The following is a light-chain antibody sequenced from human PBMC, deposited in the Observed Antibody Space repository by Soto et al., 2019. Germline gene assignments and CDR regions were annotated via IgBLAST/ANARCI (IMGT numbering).Light chain of an antibody. CDR2: GAS. V-gene: IGKV3-15*01. J-gene: IGKJ5*01. Sequence: EIVMTQSPATLSVSPGERATLSCRASQSVRGILAWYQQKPGQAPRLLIYGASTRATGIPARFSGSGSGTEFTLTISSLQSEDFALYYWQQYNNWPITFGQGTRLEIK. CDR3: QQYNNWPIT. CDR1: QSVRGI.